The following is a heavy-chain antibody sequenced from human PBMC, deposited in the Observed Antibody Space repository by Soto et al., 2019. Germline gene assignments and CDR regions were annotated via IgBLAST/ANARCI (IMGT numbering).Heavy chain of an antibody. J-gene: IGHJ4*02. CDR1: GFTVSSNY. CDR3: ARPTSLGGNPFDY. CDR2: IYSGGST. D-gene: IGHD2-15*01. V-gene: IGHV3-53*01. Sequence: EVQLVESGGGLIQPGGSLRLSCAASGFTVSSNYMSWVRQAPGKGLEWVSVIYSGGSTYYADSVKGRFTISRDNSKNTLYLQMNSLRAEDTAVYYCARPTSLGGNPFDYWGQGTLVSVSS.